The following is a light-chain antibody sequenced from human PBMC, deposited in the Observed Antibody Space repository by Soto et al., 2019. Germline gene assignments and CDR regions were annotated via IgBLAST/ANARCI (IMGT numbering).Light chain of an antibody. CDR1: HSVSSY. CDR3: QQRSTWPPLT. Sequence: EIVLTQSPATLSLSPGERATLSCRASHSVSSYLAWYQQNPGQAPSLLIYDASNRATSIPARFSGSESGTNYNLPIGRRELEDYEVYYCQQRSTWPPLTYGREAKGEFK. V-gene: IGKV3-11*01. CDR2: DAS. J-gene: IGKJ4*01.